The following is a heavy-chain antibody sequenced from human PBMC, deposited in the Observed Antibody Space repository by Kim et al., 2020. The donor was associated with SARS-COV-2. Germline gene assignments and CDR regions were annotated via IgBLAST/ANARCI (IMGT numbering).Heavy chain of an antibody. Sequence: GGSLRLSCAASGFTFSSYAMSWVRQAPGKGLEWVSAISGSGGSTYYADSVKGRFTISRDNSKNTLYLQMNSLRAEDTAVYYCAKEEDVLLWFGELSSFDYWGQGTLVTVSS. J-gene: IGHJ4*02. CDR3: AKEEDVLLWFGELSSFDY. CDR1: GFTFSSYA. D-gene: IGHD3-10*01. V-gene: IGHV3-23*01. CDR2: ISGSGGST.